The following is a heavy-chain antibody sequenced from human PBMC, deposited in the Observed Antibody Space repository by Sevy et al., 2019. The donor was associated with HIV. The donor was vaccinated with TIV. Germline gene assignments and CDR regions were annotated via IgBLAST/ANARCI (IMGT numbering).Heavy chain of an antibody. CDR3: AGENAWGRGYS. D-gene: IGHD1-26*01. Sequence: SETLSLTCTVSGGSITSLYWNWIRQPPGMGLEWIANIYYNGHINYNPSLKSRVTLSLDTSKNQFSLRLSSVTAADTVMYYCAGENAWGRGYSWGQGTLVTVSS. V-gene: IGHV4-59*08. CDR2: IYYNGHI. J-gene: IGHJ4*02. CDR1: GGSITSLY.